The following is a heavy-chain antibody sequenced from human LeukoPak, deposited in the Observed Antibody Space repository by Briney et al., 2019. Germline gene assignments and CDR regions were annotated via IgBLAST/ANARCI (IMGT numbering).Heavy chain of an antibody. CDR3: ARWASGLTGTTGGGYFDY. D-gene: IGHD1-20*01. V-gene: IGHV3-20*04. J-gene: IGHJ4*02. CDR2: INWNSGST. Sequence: GGSLRLPCAASGFPFSSYSMNWVRQAPGKGLEWVAGINWNSGSTGYADSVKGRFTISRDNAKNSLYLQMNSLRGEDTALYYCARWASGLTGTTGGGYFDYWGQGTLVTVSS. CDR1: GFPFSSYS.